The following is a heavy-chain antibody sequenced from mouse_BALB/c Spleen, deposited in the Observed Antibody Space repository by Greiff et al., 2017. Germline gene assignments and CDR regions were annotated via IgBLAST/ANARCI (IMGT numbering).Heavy chain of an antibody. CDR3: ARGGYDVGFAY. CDR2: IYYSGTI. Sequence: VQLKQSGPGLVKPSQTVSLTCTVTGISITTGNYRWSWIRQFPGNKLEWIGYIYYSGTITYNPSLTSRTTITRDTSKNQFFLEMNSLTAEDTATYYCARGGYDVGFAYWGQGTLVTVSA. CDR1: GISITTGNYR. V-gene: IGHV3-5*02. J-gene: IGHJ3*01. D-gene: IGHD2-2*01.